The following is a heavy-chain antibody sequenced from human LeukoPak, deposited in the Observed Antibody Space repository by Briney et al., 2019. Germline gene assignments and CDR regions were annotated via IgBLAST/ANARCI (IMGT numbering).Heavy chain of an antibody. D-gene: IGHD1-26*01. CDR3: TTSSGWYSLNY. J-gene: IGHJ4*02. Sequence: SETLSLTCTVSGDSISSALWWNWVRQPPGKGLDWIGEISRDGSTKYNPSLKNRVTISKDNSKNQFSLKLNSVTAADTAVYYCTTSSGWYSLNYWGQGVLITVSS. CDR1: GDSISSALW. CDR2: ISRDGST. V-gene: IGHV4-4*02.